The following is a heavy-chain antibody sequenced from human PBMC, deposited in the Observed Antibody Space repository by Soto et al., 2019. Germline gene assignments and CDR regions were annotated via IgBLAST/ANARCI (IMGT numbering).Heavy chain of an antibody. D-gene: IGHD5-12*01. Sequence: QVQLVQSGAEVKKPGASVKVSCKASGYTFTRSGISWVRQAPGQGLEWMGWISTYNGVTNYAQTFQGRVTMTTDTSTSTVHMEVRSLISDDTAVYYCAREGVAPYYFYGMDVWGQGTPVTVSS. J-gene: IGHJ6*02. CDR2: ISTYNGVT. CDR1: GYTFTRSG. V-gene: IGHV1-18*01. CDR3: AREGVAPYYFYGMDV.